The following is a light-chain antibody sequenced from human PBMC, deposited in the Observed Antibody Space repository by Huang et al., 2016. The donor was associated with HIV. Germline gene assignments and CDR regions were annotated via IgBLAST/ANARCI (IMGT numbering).Light chain of an antibody. Sequence: VMTQSPLSLPVTPGEPASISCRSSPSLLHSDGLKYLDWYWQKPGQSPQLLIFVGSNRASGVPDGISGSGSGTDFTLKISRVEAEDVGVYFCMQLLQSPFTFGPGTKVDIK. CDR3: MQLLQSPFT. CDR1: PSLLHSDGLKY. V-gene: IGKV2-28*01. CDR2: VGS. J-gene: IGKJ3*01.